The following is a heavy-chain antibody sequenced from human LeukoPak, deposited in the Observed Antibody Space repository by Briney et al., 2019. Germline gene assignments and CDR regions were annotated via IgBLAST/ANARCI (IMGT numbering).Heavy chain of an antibody. V-gene: IGHV3-48*01. CDR1: GFTFSEYS. D-gene: IGHD2-15*01. Sequence: GGSLRLSCVGSGFTFSEYSMNWVRQAPGKGLEWVSYISSRSSTVSNADSVKGRFAISRDNAKNALYLQMINLRVEDTAVYYCARAVGRGSGGHFDYWGQGNLVTVSS. CDR3: ARAVGRGSGGHFDY. J-gene: IGHJ4*02. CDR2: ISSRSSTV.